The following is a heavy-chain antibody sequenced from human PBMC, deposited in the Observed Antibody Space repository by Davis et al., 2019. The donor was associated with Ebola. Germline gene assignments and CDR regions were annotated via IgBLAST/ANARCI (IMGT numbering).Heavy chain of an antibody. D-gene: IGHD3-3*01. CDR1: GGSISSHY. J-gene: IGHJ4*02. CDR2: IYYSGST. Sequence: PSETLSLTCTVSGGSISSHYWSWIRQPPGKGLEWIGYIYYSGSTNYNPSLKSRVTISVDTSKNQFSLKLSSVTAADTAVYYCARHTSWSGYSYFDYWGQGTLVTVSS. CDR3: ARHTSWSGYSYFDY. V-gene: IGHV4-59*08.